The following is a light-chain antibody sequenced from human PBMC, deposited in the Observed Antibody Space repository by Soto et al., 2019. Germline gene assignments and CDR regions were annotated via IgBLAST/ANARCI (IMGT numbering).Light chain of an antibody. Sequence: EIVLTQSPATLSLSPGERATLSCRASQSVSSYLAWYQQKPGQAPRLLIYAPSNRATGIPARFSGSGSGTDFTLNISRLEPEDFAVDYCQQRSNWLTFGGGTKVEIK. CDR3: QQRSNWLT. CDR1: QSVSSY. J-gene: IGKJ4*01. CDR2: APS. V-gene: IGKV3-11*01.